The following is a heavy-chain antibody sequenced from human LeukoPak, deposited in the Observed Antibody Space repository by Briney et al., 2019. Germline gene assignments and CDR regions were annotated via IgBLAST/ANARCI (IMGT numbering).Heavy chain of an antibody. D-gene: IGHD2-8*01. CDR2: INYRGST. CDR3: ARMLYDAFDI. V-gene: IGHV4-34*01. J-gene: IGHJ3*02. CDR1: GRSFSGYY. Sequence: PSETLSLTCAVYGRSFSGYYWSWIRQPPGKGLEWIGEINYRGSTNYNPSLKSQVTLSVDTSKNQFSLKLSSVTAADTAVYYCARMLYDAFDIWGQGTMVTVSS.